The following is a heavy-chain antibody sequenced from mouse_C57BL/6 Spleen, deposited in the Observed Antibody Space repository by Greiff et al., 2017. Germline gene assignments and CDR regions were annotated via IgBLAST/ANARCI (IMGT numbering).Heavy chain of an antibody. Sequence: QVQLQQPGAELVKPGASVKLSCKASGYTFTSYWMHWVKQRPGQGLEWIGKIHPYGGGTNYNEKFKSKATLTVDKSSSTAYMQLSSLTSEDSAVYSGASRRGRPTFGRSLDDGGKGTTLTVAS. V-gene: IGHV1-64*01. CDR2: IHPYGGGT. CDR3: ASRRGRPTFGRSLDD. D-gene: IGHD5-1*01. CDR1: GYTFTSYW. J-gene: IGHJ2*01.